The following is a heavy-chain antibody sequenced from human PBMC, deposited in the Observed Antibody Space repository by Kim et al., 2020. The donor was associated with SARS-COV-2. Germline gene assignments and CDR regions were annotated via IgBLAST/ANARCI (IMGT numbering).Heavy chain of an antibody. CDR2: IIRFLGTA. Sequence: SVKVSCKTSGGTFSRFPISWVRQAPGQGLEWMGGIIRFLGTANYAQKFQDRVTITADESTSTAYMELSSLTSADTAVYYCASTSSGHFDYWGQGTLVT. CDR1: GGTFSRFP. V-gene: IGHV1-69*13. CDR3: ASTSSGHFDY. D-gene: IGHD6-6*01. J-gene: IGHJ4*02.